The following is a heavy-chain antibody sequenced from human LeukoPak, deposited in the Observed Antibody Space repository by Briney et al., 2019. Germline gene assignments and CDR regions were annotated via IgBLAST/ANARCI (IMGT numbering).Heavy chain of an antibody. D-gene: IGHD6-13*01. CDR1: GFTFSSYA. CDR2: ISYDGSNK. Sequence: GGSLRLSCAASGFTFSSYAMHWVRQAPGKGLEWVAVISYDGSNKYYADSVKGRFTISRDNSKNTLCLQMNSLRAEDTAVYYCARELYSSPPLIYYYGMDVWGQGTTVTVSS. J-gene: IGHJ6*02. CDR3: ARELYSSPPLIYYYGMDV. V-gene: IGHV3-30-3*01.